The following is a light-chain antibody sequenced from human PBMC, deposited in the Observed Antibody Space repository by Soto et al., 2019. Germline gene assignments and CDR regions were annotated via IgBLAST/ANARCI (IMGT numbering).Light chain of an antibody. CDR3: QQSYSTPRT. CDR1: QSISSY. Sequence: DIQMTQSPSSVSASVGDRVTITCRASQSISSYLNWYQQKPGKAPKLLIYAASSLQSGVPSRFSGSGSGTDFTLTIGSLQPEDFATYYCQQSYSTPRTFGQGTKVDIK. CDR2: AAS. V-gene: IGKV1-39*01. J-gene: IGKJ1*01.